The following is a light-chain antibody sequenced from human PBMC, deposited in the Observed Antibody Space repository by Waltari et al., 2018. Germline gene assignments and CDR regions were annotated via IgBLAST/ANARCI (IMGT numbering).Light chain of an antibody. J-gene: IGKJ3*01. V-gene: IGKV1-9*01. CDR3: QQFINFPLFT. CDR2: DSS. CDR1: HDIRTY. Sequence: DIQLTQSPSFLSASVGDRVTLTCRASHDIRTYLAWYQQKPGQAPKLLISDSSTAQSGVPSTFSGSGSGTTFTLTISSLQPEDFATYYCQQFINFPLFTFGPGT.